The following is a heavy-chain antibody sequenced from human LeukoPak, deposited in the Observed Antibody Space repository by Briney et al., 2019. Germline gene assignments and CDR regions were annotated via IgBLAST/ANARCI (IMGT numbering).Heavy chain of an antibody. J-gene: IGHJ4*02. D-gene: IGHD3-22*01. CDR2: IYYSGST. Sequence: PSETLSLTCTVSGGSISSYYWSWIRQPPGKGLEGIGYIYYSGSTNYNPSLKSRVTISVDTSKNQFSLKLSSVTAADTAVYYCARDYYDSSGYYFPFDYWGQGTLVTVSS. CDR1: GGSISSYY. V-gene: IGHV4-59*01. CDR3: ARDYYDSSGYYFPFDY.